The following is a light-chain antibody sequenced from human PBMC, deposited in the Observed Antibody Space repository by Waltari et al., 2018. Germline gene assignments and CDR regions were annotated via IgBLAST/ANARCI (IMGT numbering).Light chain of an antibody. V-gene: IGLV2-14*01. CDR1: SRDIGRHNY. J-gene: IGLJ3*02. Sequence: QSALTQPASVSGSPGQSLTIFCPGTSRDIGRHNYVSWYQQHPGNAPKLVIFEVTTRPSGVSNRFSGSKSGNTASLTISGLQAEDEADYYCTSYTTSVTWVFGGGTKVPVL. CDR3: TSYTTSVTWV. CDR2: EVT.